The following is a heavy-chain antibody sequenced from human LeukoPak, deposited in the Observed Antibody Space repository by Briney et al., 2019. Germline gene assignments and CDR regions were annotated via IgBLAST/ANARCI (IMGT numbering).Heavy chain of an antibody. CDR1: GYTFTVYY. D-gene: IGHD6-13*01. CDR2: INPNSGGT. Sequence: GASVKVSCTASGYTFTVYYMHWVRQAPGQGLEWMGWINPNSGGTNYAQKFQGRVAMTRDTSISTAYMELSRLRSDDTAVYYCAREDSAAGTVFDYWGQGTLVTVSS. CDR3: AREDSAAGTVFDY. J-gene: IGHJ4*02. V-gene: IGHV1-2*02.